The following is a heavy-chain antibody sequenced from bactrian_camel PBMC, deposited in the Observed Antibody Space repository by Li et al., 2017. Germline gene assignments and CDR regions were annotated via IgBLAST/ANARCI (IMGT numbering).Heavy chain of an antibody. CDR3: QSRCFRDGNWRLV. J-gene: IGHJ4*01. V-gene: IGHV3S53*01. CDR2: ISPDGTT. CDR1: GFTSYACS. Sequence: HVQLVESGGGSVQAGESLRLSCTALGFTSYACSMDWYRQAEGKQREWVSAISPDGTTKLADSVKGRFTISQDKDKDTVYLQLNSATPDDTAVYSRQSRCFRDGNWRLVRGKGTQVTVS. D-gene: IGHD1*01.